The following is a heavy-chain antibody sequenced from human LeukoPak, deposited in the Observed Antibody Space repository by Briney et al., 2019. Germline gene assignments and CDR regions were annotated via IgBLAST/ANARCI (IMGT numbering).Heavy chain of an antibody. J-gene: IGHJ4*02. D-gene: IGHD1-14*01. CDR3: ARDQVYNRAQGVVDY. Sequence: ASVKVSCKTSGYTFTAYYMHWVRQAPGQGLEWMGWINPNSGGTNYAQNFQGRVTMTRDTSISTAYVELSRLRSDDTAVYYCARDQVYNRAQGVVDYWGQGTLVTVSS. V-gene: IGHV1-2*02. CDR2: INPNSGGT. CDR1: GYTFTAYY.